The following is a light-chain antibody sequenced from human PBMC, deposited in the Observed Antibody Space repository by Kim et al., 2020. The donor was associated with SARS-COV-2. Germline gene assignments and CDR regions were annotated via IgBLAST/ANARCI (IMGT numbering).Light chain of an antibody. Sequence: ASVGDIVTITCRASQSISSYLSWFQQKPGKAPQFLMYATSTLGSGVPSRFSGSGSGTDFTLTISRLQPEDFAIYYCQQTFSPPFTFGGGTKVDIK. CDR2: ATS. CDR3: QQTFSPPFT. CDR1: QSISSY. V-gene: IGKV1-39*01. J-gene: IGKJ4*01.